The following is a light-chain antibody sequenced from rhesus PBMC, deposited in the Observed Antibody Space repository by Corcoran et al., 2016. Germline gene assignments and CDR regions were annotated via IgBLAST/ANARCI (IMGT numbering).Light chain of an antibody. V-gene: IGKV1-28*02. CDR1: QGISSY. CDR2: AAT. J-gene: IGKJ3*01. Sequence: DIQMTQSPSSLSASVGDTVTITCRASQGISSYLNLFQKKPGKAPKLLIYAATPLQSGAPSRFSGRGSGTDFTLPISSLQPEDFATYYCQQYKSYPFTFGPGAKLDIK. CDR3: QQYKSYPFT.